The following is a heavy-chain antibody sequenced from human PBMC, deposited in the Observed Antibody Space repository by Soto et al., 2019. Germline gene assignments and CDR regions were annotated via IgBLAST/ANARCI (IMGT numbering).Heavy chain of an antibody. V-gene: IGHV1-2*04. CDR3: ARRSYGHDNWFDA. Sequence: AGRKVGCKACACRFTGHYIQCVGQAPGQGLEWRGWINPNNGDTNYAQTFQGLVIMTRDNSDSTAYMEVSRLSSDDTAVYYCARRSYGHDNWFDAWGQGTTVTVSS. CDR2: INPNNGDT. CDR1: ACRFTGHY. J-gene: IGHJ5*02. D-gene: IGHD5-18*01.